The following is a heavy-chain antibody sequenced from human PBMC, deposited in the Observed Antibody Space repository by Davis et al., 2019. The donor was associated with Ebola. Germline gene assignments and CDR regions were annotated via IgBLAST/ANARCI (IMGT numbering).Heavy chain of an antibody. D-gene: IGHD6-6*01. CDR1: GGSLSDYY. Sequence: LRLSCVVYGGSLSDYYWSWIRPPPGGGLEWIGEINHRGLPYYNPSLKSRVSIPVDTSENQFSLTVSSVSAADTAVYFCASAIEARVWYFDLWGRGTLVTVSS. J-gene: IGHJ2*01. V-gene: IGHV4-34*09. CDR3: ASAIEARVWYFDL. CDR2: INHRGLP.